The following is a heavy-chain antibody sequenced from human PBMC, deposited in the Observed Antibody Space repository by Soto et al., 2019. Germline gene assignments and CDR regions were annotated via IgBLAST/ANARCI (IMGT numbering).Heavy chain of an antibody. J-gene: IGHJ6*02. CDR1: GFTFSSYE. V-gene: IGHV3-48*03. D-gene: IGHD3-10*01. CDR3: FTGSLIGAV. Sequence: PGGSLRLSCAPSGFTFSSYEMNWVRQAPGKGLEWVSYISVSGTMRFYADAVKGRFTISRDNTKQILYLQMNSLRAEDTELNDYFTGSLIGAVWGQGTTVTVSS. CDR2: ISVSGTMR.